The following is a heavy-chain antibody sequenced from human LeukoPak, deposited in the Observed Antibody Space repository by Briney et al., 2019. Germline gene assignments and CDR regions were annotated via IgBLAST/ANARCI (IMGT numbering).Heavy chain of an antibody. Sequence: GGSLRLSCAASGFTFSSYAMSWVRQAPGKGLGWVSAISGSGGSTYYADSVKGRFTISRDNSKNTLYLQMNSLRAEDTAVYYCAASGNSGSYYWGQGTLVTVSS. CDR3: AASGNSGSYY. CDR2: ISGSGGST. CDR1: GFTFSSYA. J-gene: IGHJ4*02. D-gene: IGHD1-26*01. V-gene: IGHV3-23*01.